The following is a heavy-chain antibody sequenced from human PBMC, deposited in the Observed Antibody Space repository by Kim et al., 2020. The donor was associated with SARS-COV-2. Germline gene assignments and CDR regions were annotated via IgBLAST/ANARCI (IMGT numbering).Heavy chain of an antibody. V-gene: IGHV3-30*04. D-gene: IGHD3-10*01. Sequence: GGSLRLSCAASGFTFSSYAMHWVRQAPGKGLEWVAVISYDGSNKYYADSMKGRFTISRDNSKNTLYLQMNSLRAEDTAVYYCARDGVRGVSDYYGMDVWGQGTTVTVS. CDR3: ARDGVRGVSDYYGMDV. CDR1: GFTFSSYA. J-gene: IGHJ6*02. CDR2: ISYDGSNK.